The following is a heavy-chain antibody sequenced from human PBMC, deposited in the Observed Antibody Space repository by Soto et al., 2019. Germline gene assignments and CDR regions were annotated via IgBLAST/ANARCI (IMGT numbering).Heavy chain of an antibody. V-gene: IGHV3-23*01. CDR1: GFTFSSYA. D-gene: IGHD3-22*01. J-gene: IGHJ3*02. CDR2: ISGSGGST. CDR3: AKDYYDSSGYWGLFDI. Sequence: QSGGSLRLSCAASGFTFSSYAMSWVRQAPGKGLEWVSAISGSGGSTYYADSVKGRFTISRDNSKNTLYLQMNSLRAEDTAVYYCAKDYYDSSGYWGLFDIWGQGTMVTVSS.